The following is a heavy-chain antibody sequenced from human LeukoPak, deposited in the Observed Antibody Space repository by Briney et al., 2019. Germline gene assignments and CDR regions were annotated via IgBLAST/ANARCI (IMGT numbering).Heavy chain of an antibody. CDR1: GGSISSSSYY. CDR3: ARTKYYYDSSGYYLYYFDY. CDR2: IYTSGST. J-gene: IGHJ4*02. V-gene: IGHV4-61*02. D-gene: IGHD3-22*01. Sequence: SETLSLTCTVSGGSISSSSYYWSWIRQPAGKGLEWIGRIYTSGSTNYNPSLKSRVTISVDTSKNQFSLKLSSVTAADTAVYYCARTKYYYDSSGYYLYYFDYWGQGTLVTVSS.